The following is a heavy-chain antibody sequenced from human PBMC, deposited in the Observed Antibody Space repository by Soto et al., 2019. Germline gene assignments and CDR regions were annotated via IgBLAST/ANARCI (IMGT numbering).Heavy chain of an antibody. CDR1: AGTFSSYA. CDR3: ARGRAATPMFY. V-gene: IGHV1-69*06. CDR2: IIPIFGTA. D-gene: IGHD2-15*01. J-gene: IGHJ4*02. Sequence: WASVKVSCKASAGTFSSYAISWVRQAPGQGLEWMGGIIPIFGTANYAQKFQGRVTITADKSTSTAYMELSSLRSEDTAVYYCARGRAATPMFYWGQGTLVTVSS.